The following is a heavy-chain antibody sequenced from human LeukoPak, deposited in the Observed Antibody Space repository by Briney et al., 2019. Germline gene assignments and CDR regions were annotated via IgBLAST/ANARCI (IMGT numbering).Heavy chain of an antibody. CDR1: GYTFTSYY. CDR3: ARSWEGYYFDY. V-gene: IGHV1-46*01. D-gene: IGHD1-26*01. CDR2: INPSGGST. J-gene: IGHJ4*02. Sequence: GASVKVSCKASGYTFTSYYMHWVRQAPGQGLEWMGIINPSGGSTSYAQKFQGRVTMTRDTSTSTVYMEPSSLRSEDTAVYYCARSWEGYYFDYWGLGTLVTVSS.